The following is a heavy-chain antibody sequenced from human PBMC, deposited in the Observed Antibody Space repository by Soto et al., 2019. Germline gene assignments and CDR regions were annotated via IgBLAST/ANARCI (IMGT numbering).Heavy chain of an antibody. CDR1: GYTFTSYG. CDR2: ISAYNGNT. Sequence: ASVKVSCKASGYTFTSYGISWVRQAPGQGLEWMGWISAYNGNTNYAQKLQGRVTMTTDTSTSTAYMELRSLRSDDTAVYYCASHGGAYSYGSRYYYYGRDVWGQGTTVTVSS. J-gene: IGHJ6*02. CDR3: ASHGGAYSYGSRYYYYGRDV. V-gene: IGHV1-18*01. D-gene: IGHD5-18*01.